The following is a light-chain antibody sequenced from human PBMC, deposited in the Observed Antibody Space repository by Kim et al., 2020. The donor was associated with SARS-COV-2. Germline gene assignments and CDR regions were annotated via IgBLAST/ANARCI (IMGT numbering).Light chain of an antibody. V-gene: IGKV3-15*01. Sequence: CTGEGTTLYCRASQRVRNHVAWYQQKPGQSPRLLIYGASTRAIGIPARFSGSASGTEFTLTSSSLQSEDFAVYYCQHYNNMPPWTFGQGTNVDIK. CDR2: GAS. J-gene: IGKJ1*01. CDR3: QHYNNMPPWT. CDR1: QRVRNH.